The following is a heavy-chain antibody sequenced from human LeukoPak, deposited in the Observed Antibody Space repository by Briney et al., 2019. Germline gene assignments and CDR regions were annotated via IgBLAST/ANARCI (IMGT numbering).Heavy chain of an antibody. CDR1: GYTLTEIS. CDR2: FDPEDGET. V-gene: IGHV1-24*01. CDR3: ATLNQGGSGTINWFDP. Sequence: ASVKVSCKVSGYTLTEISMHWVRQAPGKGLEWMGGFDPEDGETIYAQKFQGRVTMTEDTSTDTAYMELSSLRSEDTAVYYCATLNQGGSGTINWFDPWGQGTLVTVSS. D-gene: IGHD3-10*01. J-gene: IGHJ5*02.